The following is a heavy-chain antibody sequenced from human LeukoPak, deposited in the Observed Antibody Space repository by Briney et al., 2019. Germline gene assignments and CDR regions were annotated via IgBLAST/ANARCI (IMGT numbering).Heavy chain of an antibody. V-gene: IGHV3-74*01. CDR2: INSAGSST. Sequence: GGCLRLSCAASGFTFSSYWMSWVRQAPGKGLVCVSRINSAGSSTIYADSVKGLFTISRDNAKNSLYLQMNSLRAEDTAVYYCARVGYSYGLDYFDYWGQGNLVSVFS. D-gene: IGHD5-18*01. CDR3: ARVGYSYGLDYFDY. CDR1: GFTFSSYW. J-gene: IGHJ4*02.